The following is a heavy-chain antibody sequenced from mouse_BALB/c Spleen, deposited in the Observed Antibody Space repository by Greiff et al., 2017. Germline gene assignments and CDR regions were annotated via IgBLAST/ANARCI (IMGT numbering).Heavy chain of an antibody. CDR1: GFSLTSYG. V-gene: IGHV2-9*02. CDR3: ARESQLRAWFAY. J-gene: IGHJ3*01. D-gene: IGHD2-4*01. Sequence: VQRVESGPGLVAPSQSLSITCTVSGFSLTSYGVHWVRQPPGKGLEWLGVIWAGGSTNYNSALMSRLSISKDNSKSQVFLKMNSLQTDDTAMYYCARESQLRAWFAYWGQGTLVTVSA. CDR2: IWAGGST.